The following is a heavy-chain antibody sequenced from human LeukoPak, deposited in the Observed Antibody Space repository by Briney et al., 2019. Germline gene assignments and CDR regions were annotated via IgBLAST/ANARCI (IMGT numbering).Heavy chain of an antibody. CDR2: IYHSGST. D-gene: IGHD3-22*01. CDR3: ARASLRYYDSSGTDFNDY. J-gene: IGHJ4*02. V-gene: IGHV4-4*02. Sequence: SGTLSLTCAVSGGSISSSNWWSWVRQPPGKGLEWIGEIYHSGSTNYNPSLKSRVTISVDKSKNQFSLKLSSVTAADTAVYYCARASLRYYDSSGTDFNDYWGQGTLVTVSS. CDR1: GGSISSSNW.